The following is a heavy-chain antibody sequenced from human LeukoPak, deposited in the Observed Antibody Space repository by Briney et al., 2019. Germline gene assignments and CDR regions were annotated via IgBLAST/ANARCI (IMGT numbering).Heavy chain of an antibody. CDR3: ARTFHDYGDYGGYYYYMDV. CDR1: GGSISSYY. D-gene: IGHD4-17*01. CDR2: IYTSGST. V-gene: IGHV4-4*07. Sequence: SETLSLTCTVSGGSISSYYWSWIRQPAGKGLEWIGRIYTSGSTNYNPPLKSRVPISVDPSKNQFSLKLRSVAAADTAVYYCARTFHDYGDYGGYYYYMDVWGKGTTVTVSS. J-gene: IGHJ6*03.